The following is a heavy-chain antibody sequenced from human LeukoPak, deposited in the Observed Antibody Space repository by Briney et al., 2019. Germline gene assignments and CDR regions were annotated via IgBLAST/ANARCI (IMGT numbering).Heavy chain of an antibody. D-gene: IGHD2-15*01. Sequence: ASVKVSCKASGYTFTGYYMHWVRQAPGQGLEWMGWINPNSGGTNYAQKFQGRVTMTRDTSISRAYMELSRLRSDDTAVYYCARDGFEYCSGGSCYSVYFDYWGQGTLVTVSS. J-gene: IGHJ4*02. CDR3: ARDGFEYCSGGSCYSVYFDY. CDR1: GYTFTGYY. V-gene: IGHV1-2*02. CDR2: INPNSGGT.